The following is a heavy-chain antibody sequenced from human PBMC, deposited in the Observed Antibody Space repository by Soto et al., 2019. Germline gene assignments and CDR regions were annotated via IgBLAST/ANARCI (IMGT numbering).Heavy chain of an antibody. CDR2: ISYSGNT. V-gene: IGHV4-30-4*01. CDR1: GGSISSGHYY. Sequence: SETLSLTCTISGGSISSGHYYWSWIRQPPGKGLEWIGFISYSGNTYYSASLKSRVTISVDTSKNQFSLNLSFVTAADTAVYYCATMGTPATGLFYFDNWGQGTLVTVSS. CDR3: ATMGTPATGLFYFDN. D-gene: IGHD1-7*01. J-gene: IGHJ4*02.